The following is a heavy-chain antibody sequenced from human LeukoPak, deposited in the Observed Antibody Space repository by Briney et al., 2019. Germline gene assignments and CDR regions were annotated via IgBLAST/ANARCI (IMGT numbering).Heavy chain of an antibody. D-gene: IGHD4-17*01. CDR2: INPNSGGT. J-gene: IGHJ5*02. CDR1: GYTFTDYY. V-gene: IGHV1-2*02. CDR3: ARYGSWFDP. Sequence: ASVKVSCKASGYTFTDYYMHWVRQAPGQGLEWMGWINPNSGGTNFAQNFQGRVTTTRDTSISTAYMELSRLRSDDTAVYYCARYGSWFDPWGQGTLVTVSS.